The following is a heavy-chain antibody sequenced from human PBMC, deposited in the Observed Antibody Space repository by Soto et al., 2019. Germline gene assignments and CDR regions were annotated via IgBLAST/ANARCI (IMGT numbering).Heavy chain of an antibody. Sequence: SETLSLTCTVSGGSISSPDYYWIWIRQPPGKGLEWIGYIFYSGTTYYNPSLRSRVSISQDTSKNQFSLTLRSVTAADTAMYYGARAVVPTTAYCDYWGQGTLVTVSS. V-gene: IGHV4-30-4*01. CDR3: ARAVVPTTAYCDY. J-gene: IGHJ4*02. CDR1: GGSISSPDYY. D-gene: IGHD5-12*01. CDR2: IFYSGTT.